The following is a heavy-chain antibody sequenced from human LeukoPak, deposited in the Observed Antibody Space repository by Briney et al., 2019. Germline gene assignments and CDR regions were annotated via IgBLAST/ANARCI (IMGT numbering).Heavy chain of an antibody. J-gene: IGHJ3*02. CDR3: ARSGIVGATGPDAFDI. V-gene: IGHV1-2*02. CDR1: GYTFTSYY. CDR2: INPNSGGT. D-gene: IGHD1-26*01. Sequence: ASVKVSCKASGYTFTSYYMHWVRQAPGQGLEWMGWINPNSGGTNYAQKFQGRVTMTRDTSISTAYMELSRLRSDDTAVYYCARSGIVGATGPDAFDIWGQGTMVTVSS.